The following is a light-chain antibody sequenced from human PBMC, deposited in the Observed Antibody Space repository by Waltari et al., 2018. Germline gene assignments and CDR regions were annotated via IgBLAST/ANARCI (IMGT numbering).Light chain of an antibody. Sequence: QSALTQPPSASGSPGQSVTISCTGTSSDVGGYNYVSWYQQHPGKAPKLLIYEVTKRPSGVPVRFSGSKSGNTASLTVSGLQAEDEADYYCSSYAGSSNWVFGGGTKLTVL. CDR1: SSDVGGYNY. CDR2: EVT. CDR3: SSYAGSSNWV. J-gene: IGLJ3*02. V-gene: IGLV2-8*01.